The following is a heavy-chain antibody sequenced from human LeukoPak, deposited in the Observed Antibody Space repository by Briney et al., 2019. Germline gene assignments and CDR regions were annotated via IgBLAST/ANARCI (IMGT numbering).Heavy chain of an antibody. Sequence: PGGSLRLSCAASGFTFSSYEMNWVRQAPGKGLEWVSYISSSGSTIYYADSVKGRFTISRDNAKNSLYLQMNSLRAEDTAVYYCARDGDSSSPPYFDYWGQGTLVTVSS. V-gene: IGHV3-48*03. D-gene: IGHD6-6*01. CDR1: GFTFSSYE. CDR3: ARDGDSSSPPYFDY. CDR2: ISSSGSTI. J-gene: IGHJ4*02.